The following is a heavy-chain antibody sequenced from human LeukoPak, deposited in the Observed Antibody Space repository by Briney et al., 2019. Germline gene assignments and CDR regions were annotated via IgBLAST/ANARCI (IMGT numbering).Heavy chain of an antibody. J-gene: IGHJ4*02. CDR2: ISSSGSDI. CDR3: ARVHSAGSLFYFDY. CDR1: GFTPSGYR. V-gene: IGHV3-21*01. Sequence: PGGSLRLSCAASGFTPSGYRMNWVRQAPGKGLEWVSFISSSGSDIFYADSVKGRFTISRDNAKNSAYLQMNSLRAEDTAVYYCARVHSAGSLFYFDYWGQGILVTVSS. D-gene: IGHD6-19*01.